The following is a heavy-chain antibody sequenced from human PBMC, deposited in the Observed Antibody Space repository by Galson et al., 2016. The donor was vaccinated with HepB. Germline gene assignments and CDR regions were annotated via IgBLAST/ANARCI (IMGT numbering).Heavy chain of an antibody. CDR1: GGIFSTYV. CDR3: ARGRLATYYYDSSGSYYFDY. D-gene: IGHD3-22*01. J-gene: IGHJ4*02. V-gene: IGHV1-69*06. Sequence: SVKVSCKASGGIFSTYVISWVRQAPGQGLEWMGGIIPIFGTTNYAQSFQGRVTITADKSTSAAYMELSSLRSEDTAVYYCARGRLATYYYDSSGSYYFDYWGQGTLVTVSS. CDR2: IIPIFGTT.